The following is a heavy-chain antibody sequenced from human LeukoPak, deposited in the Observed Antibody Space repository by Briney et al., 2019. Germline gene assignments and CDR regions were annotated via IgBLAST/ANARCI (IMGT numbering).Heavy chain of an antibody. CDR2: IYYSGST. J-gene: IGHJ3*02. Sequence: SETLSLTCTVSGGSISGTNFYWGWIRQPPGKGLEWIGSIYYSGSTYYNPSLKSRVTISVDTSKNHFSLKLSSVTAADTAVYYCASWSSGNDAFDIWGQGTMVTASS. CDR1: GGSISGTNFY. CDR3: ASWSSGNDAFDI. V-gene: IGHV4-39*07. D-gene: IGHD3-22*01.